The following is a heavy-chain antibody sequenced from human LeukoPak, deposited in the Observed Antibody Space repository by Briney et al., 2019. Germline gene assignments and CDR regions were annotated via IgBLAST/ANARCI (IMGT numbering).Heavy chain of an antibody. CDR3: AKEYYDILTGYFHFDY. V-gene: IGHV3-30*02. D-gene: IGHD3-9*01. CDR1: GFTFSSYG. CDR2: IRYDGSNK. J-gene: IGHJ4*02. Sequence: GGSQRLSCAASGFTFSSYGMHWVRQAPGKGLEWVAFIRYDGSNKYYADSVKGRFTISRDNSKNTLYLQMNSLRAEDTAVYYCAKEYYDILTGYFHFDYWGQGTLVTVSS.